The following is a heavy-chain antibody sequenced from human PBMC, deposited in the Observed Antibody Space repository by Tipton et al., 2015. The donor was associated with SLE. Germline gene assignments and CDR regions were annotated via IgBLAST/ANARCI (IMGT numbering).Heavy chain of an antibody. D-gene: IGHD6-19*01. CDR1: GFTFSIYS. CDR2: IKQDGSEK. CDR3: ARDLIPPTPSSGWSYDAFDI. Sequence: GSLRLSCAASGFTFSIYSMNWVRQAPGKGLEWVANIKQDGSEKYYVDSVKGRFTISRDNAKNSLYLQMNSLRAEDTAVYYCARDLIPPTPSSGWSYDAFDIWGQGTMVTVSS. V-gene: IGHV3-7*01. J-gene: IGHJ3*02.